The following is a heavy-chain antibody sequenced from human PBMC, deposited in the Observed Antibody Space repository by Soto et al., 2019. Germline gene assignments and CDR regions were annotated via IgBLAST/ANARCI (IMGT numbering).Heavy chain of an antibody. CDR2: IIPVFGPA. J-gene: IGHJ6*02. Sequence: QVQLVQSGAEVKKPGASVKVSCKASGGAFSTYAISWVRQAPGQGLEWMGGIIPVFGPATYAQKFQGRVKITQGESTMTANMELISLRSEETAVYYCARQENRNSYYYGMDVWGQGTTVTVSS. V-gene: IGHV1-69*05. CDR1: GGAFSTYA. CDR3: ARQENRNSYYYGMDV. D-gene: IGHD1-7*01.